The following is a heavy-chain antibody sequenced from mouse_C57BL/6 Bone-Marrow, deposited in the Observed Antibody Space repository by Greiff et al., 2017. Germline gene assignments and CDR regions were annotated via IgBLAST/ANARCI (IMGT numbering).Heavy chain of an antibody. Sequence: QVQLQQPGAELVKPGASVKLSCKASGYTFTSYWMQWVKQRPGQGLGWIGEIAPSDSYTNYDQQFKGKAPVTVDTSSSTAYMQLSSLTSDDSAVYCCARHNSGLAWFAYWGQGTLVTVSA. J-gene: IGHJ3*01. V-gene: IGHV1-50*01. CDR1: GYTFTSYW. D-gene: IGHD3-2*02. CDR2: IAPSDSYT. CDR3: ARHNSGLAWFAY.